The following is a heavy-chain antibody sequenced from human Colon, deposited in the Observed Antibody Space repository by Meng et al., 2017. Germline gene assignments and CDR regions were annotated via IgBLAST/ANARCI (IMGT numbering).Heavy chain of an antibody. J-gene: IGHJ1*01. D-gene: IGHD3-10*01. Sequence: QLQLQESGPGLVKPSETLSLTCTLSGGSISSSDYYWGWIRQPPGKGLEWIGEIPHRGSSAYNPSLKSRVSMSIDKSKNQFSLKLTSVTAADTAVYHCLRGSGGSVWGQGTLVTVSS. CDR2: IPHRGSS. CDR1: GGSISSSDYY. CDR3: LRGSGGSV. V-gene: IGHV4-39*07.